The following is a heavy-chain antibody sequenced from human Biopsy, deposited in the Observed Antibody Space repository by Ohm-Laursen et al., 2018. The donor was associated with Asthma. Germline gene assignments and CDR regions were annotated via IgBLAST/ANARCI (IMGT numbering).Heavy chain of an antibody. CDR3: ARVFESSEWGPFYHFGLDV. D-gene: IGHD6-25*01. CDR1: GFSFSDYY. CDR2: ISSSGSTT. J-gene: IGHJ6*02. V-gene: IGHV3-11*01. Sequence: SLRLSCSASGFSFSDYYMTWMRQAPGKGLEWAPSISSSGSTTYPAESVKGRFTISRDNAQKSLFLQMGSLRAEDTAIYYCARVFESSEWGPFYHFGLDVWGQGTTVTVSS.